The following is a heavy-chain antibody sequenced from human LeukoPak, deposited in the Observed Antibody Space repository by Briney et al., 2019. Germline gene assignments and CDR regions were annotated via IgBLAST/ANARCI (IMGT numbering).Heavy chain of an antibody. CDR1: GYTFTSYD. CDR2: IIPIFGTA. D-gene: IGHD3-22*01. V-gene: IGHV1-69*06. J-gene: IGHJ3*02. Sequence: ASVKVSCKASGYTFTSYDINWVRQAPGQGLEWMGGIIPIFGTANYAQKFQGRVTITADKSTSTAYMELSSLRSEDTAVYYCASQNYYDSSGYYEAFDIWGQGTMVTVSS. CDR3: ASQNYYDSSGYYEAFDI.